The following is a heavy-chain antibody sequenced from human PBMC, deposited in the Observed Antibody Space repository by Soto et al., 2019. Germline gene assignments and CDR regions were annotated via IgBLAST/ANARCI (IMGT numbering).Heavy chain of an antibody. V-gene: IGHV3-23*01. CDR3: AKTKGYEKSLYFDY. J-gene: IGHJ4*02. D-gene: IGHD2-8*01. Sequence: GGSLRLSCAASGFPFSIYAMSLVRQSPGKGLEWVSAISGSGGSTYYADSVKGRFTISRDNPKNTLYLQMNSLRAEDTAVYYCAKTKGYEKSLYFDYWGQGTLVTVSS. CDR2: ISGSGGST. CDR1: GFPFSIYA.